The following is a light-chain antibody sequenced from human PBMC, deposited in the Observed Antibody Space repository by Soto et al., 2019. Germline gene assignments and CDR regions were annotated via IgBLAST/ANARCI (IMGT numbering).Light chain of an antibody. CDR1: SSDVGGYNY. Sequence: QSVLTQPASVSGSPGQSITISCTGTSSDVGGYNYVSWYQQHPGKAPKLMIYDVSNRPSGVSNRFSGSKSGNTASLTISGIQAEDEADYYCSSYTSSSLYVFGTGTKAPS. J-gene: IGLJ1*01. CDR3: SSYTSSSLYV. V-gene: IGLV2-14*01. CDR2: DVS.